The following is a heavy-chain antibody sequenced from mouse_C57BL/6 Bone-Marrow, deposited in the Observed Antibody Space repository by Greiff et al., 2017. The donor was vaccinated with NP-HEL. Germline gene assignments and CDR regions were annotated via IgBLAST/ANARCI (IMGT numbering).Heavy chain of an antibody. D-gene: IGHD1-1*01. J-gene: IGHJ3*01. V-gene: IGHV14-4*01. Sequence: VQLQQSGAELVRPGASVKLSCTASGFNIKDDYMHWVKQRPEQGLEWIGWIDPENGDTEYASKFQGKATITADTSSNTAYLQLSSLTSEDAAVYYCAEDYSAWFAYWGQGTLVTVSA. CDR2: IDPENGDT. CDR1: GFNIKDDY. CDR3: AEDYSAWFAY.